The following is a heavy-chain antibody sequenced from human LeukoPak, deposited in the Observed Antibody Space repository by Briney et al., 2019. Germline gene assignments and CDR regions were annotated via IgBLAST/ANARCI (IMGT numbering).Heavy chain of an antibody. D-gene: IGHD3-22*01. CDR2: IFYSGST. Sequence: SETLSLTCTVSGGSISSYYWSWIQQPPGKGLEWIGYIFYSGSTNYNPSLKSRVTISVDTSKNQFSLKLSSVTAADTAVYYCARSSYYYDSSGYLFSAAFDYWGQGTLVTVSS. CDR3: ARSSYYYDSSGYLFSAAFDY. J-gene: IGHJ4*02. CDR1: GGSISSYY. V-gene: IGHV4-59*01.